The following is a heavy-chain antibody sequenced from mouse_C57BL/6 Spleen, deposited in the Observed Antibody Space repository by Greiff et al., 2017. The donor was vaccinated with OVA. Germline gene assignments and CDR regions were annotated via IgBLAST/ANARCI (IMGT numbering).Heavy chain of an antibody. CDR3: ARRGVYYDYDGAYSFDY. V-gene: IGHV1-52*01. CDR2: IDPSDSET. Sequence: QVQLQQPGAELVRPGSSVKLSCKASGYTFTSYWMHWVKQRPIQGLEWIGNIDPSDSETHYNQKFKDKATLTVDKSSSTAYMQLSSLTSEDSAVYYCARRGVYYDYDGAYSFDYWGQGTTLTVSS. D-gene: IGHD2-4*01. J-gene: IGHJ2*01. CDR1: GYTFTSYW.